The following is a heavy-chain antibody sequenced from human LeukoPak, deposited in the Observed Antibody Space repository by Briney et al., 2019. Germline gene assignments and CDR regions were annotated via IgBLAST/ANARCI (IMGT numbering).Heavy chain of an antibody. D-gene: IGHD6-6*01. Sequence: SETLSLTCTVSGGSISGSSYSWGWIRQPPGKGLEWIGSIHHGGSTYYNPSLKSRVTISVDTSKNQFSLKLSSVTAADTAVYYCARGGAARLHFQNWGQGTLVTVSS. CDR2: IHHGGST. J-gene: IGHJ1*01. V-gene: IGHV4-39*01. CDR3: ARGGAARLHFQN. CDR1: GGSISGSSYS.